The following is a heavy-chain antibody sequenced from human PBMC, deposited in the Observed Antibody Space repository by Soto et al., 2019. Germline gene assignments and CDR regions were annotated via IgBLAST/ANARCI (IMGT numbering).Heavy chain of an antibody. CDR2: INHSGST. V-gene: IGHV4-34*01. CDR1: GGSFSGYY. CDR3: ASAITYCGGDFYSNWFDP. J-gene: IGHJ5*02. D-gene: IGHD2-21*02. Sequence: QVQLQQWGAGLLKPSETLSLTCAVYGGSFSGYYWSWIRQPPGKGLEWIGEINHSGSTNYNPSLKSRVTISVDTSKNQFSLKLSSVTAADTAVYYCASAITYCGGDFYSNWFDPWGQGTLVTVSS.